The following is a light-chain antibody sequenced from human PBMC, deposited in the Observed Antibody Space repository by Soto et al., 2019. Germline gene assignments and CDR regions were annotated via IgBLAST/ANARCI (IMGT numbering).Light chain of an antibody. V-gene: IGKV3-15*01. CDR3: QPGHNWPLT. CDR2: GAS. J-gene: IGKJ2*01. CDR1: QSINSE. Sequence: EIVMTQSPATLSLSPGERAALSCRASQSINSELAWYQQKPGQPPRLLIYGASTRATGVPARFTGSESGSEFTLTISGLQSDDFAVYYCQPGHNWPLTFCQGTRLEI.